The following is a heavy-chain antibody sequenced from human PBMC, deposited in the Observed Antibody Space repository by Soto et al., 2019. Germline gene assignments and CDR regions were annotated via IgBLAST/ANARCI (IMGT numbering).Heavy chain of an antibody. D-gene: IGHD6-13*01. CDR2: IYYSGST. J-gene: IGHJ4*02. Sequence: PSETLSLTCTFSVGSVSIGSYYWSWIRQPPGKGLEWIGYIYYSGSTNYNPSLKSRVTISVDTSKNQFSLKLSSVTAADTAVYYCATVDSSIPYWGQGTMVTVSS. CDR1: VGSVSIGSYY. CDR3: ATVDSSIPY. V-gene: IGHV4-61*01.